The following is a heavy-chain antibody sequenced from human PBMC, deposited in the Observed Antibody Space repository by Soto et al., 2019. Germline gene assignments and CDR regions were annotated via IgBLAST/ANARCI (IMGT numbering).Heavy chain of an antibody. CDR2: INLSGGST. CDR1: GLTFSSSA. CDR3: ARDKNYYGSGTPYGMDV. Sequence: ASVKVSCKASGLTFSSSAVHWVRQARGHRLEWMGIINLSGGSTSYAQKFQGRVTMTRDTSTSTVYMELSSLRSEDTAVYYCARDKNYYGSGTPYGMDVWGQGTTVTVSS. V-gene: IGHV1-46*03. D-gene: IGHD3-10*01. J-gene: IGHJ6*02.